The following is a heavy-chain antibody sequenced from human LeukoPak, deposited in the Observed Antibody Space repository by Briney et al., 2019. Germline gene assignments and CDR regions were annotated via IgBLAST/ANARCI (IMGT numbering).Heavy chain of an antibody. J-gene: IGHJ4*02. CDR2: IYYSGST. D-gene: IGHD1-1*01. CDR1: GGSISSYY. CDR3: ARSKLEPTTVDY. V-gene: IGHV4-59*01. Sequence: SETLSLTCTVSGGSISSYYWSWIRQPPGKGLEWIGYIYYSGSTNYNPSLKSRVTISLDTSKNQFSLKLSSVTAADTAVYYCARSKLEPTTVDYWGQGTLVTVSS.